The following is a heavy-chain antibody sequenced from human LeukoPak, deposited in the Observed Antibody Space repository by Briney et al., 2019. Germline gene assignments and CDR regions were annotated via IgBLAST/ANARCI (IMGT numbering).Heavy chain of an antibody. J-gene: IGHJ5*02. Sequence: SETLSLTCTVSGGSISSYYWSWIRQPAGKGLEWIGRIYTSGSTNYNPSLKSRVTMSVDTSKNQFSLKLSSVTAADTAVYYCARDAGSSSSGWFDPRGQGTLVTVSS. CDR2: IYTSGST. V-gene: IGHV4-4*07. CDR1: GGSISSYY. D-gene: IGHD6-13*01. CDR3: ARDAGSSSSGWFDP.